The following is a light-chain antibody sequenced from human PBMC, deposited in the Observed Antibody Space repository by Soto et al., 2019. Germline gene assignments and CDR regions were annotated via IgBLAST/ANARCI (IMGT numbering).Light chain of an antibody. Sequence: EIELTQSPGTLSLSPGERATLSCRASQSVTNNYLAWYQQKPGQAPKLLIYGASSRATGIPDRFSGSGSGTDFTLTISRLEPEDFAVYYCQQYGSSPPRTFGQGTKVEIK. CDR1: QSVTNNY. V-gene: IGKV3-20*01. CDR2: GAS. J-gene: IGKJ1*01. CDR3: QQYGSSPPRT.